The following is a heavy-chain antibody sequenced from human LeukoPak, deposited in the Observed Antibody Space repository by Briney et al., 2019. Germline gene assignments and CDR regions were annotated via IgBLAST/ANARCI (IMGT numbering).Heavy chain of an antibody. CDR1: GGSISSGDYY. D-gene: IGHD5-12*01. CDR2: IYYTGSI. Sequence: TLSLTCNVSGGSISSGDYYWSWIRQPPGKGLEWIGYIYYTGSIYYNPSLKSRVTISVVTSKIQFSLKLSSVTAADTAVYYCARVARDAFDIWGQGTMVTVSS. V-gene: IGHV4-30-4*01. CDR3: ARVARDAFDI. J-gene: IGHJ3*02.